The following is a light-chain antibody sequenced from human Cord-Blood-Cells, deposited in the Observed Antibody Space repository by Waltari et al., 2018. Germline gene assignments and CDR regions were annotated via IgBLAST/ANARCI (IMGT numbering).Light chain of an antibody. V-gene: IGLV1-47*01. Sequence: QSVLTQPPPASGTPGQSVTLSCSGSSSNLGSNYVYWYQQLPGTAPKLLIYRNNQRPSGVPDRFSGSKSGTSASLAISGLRSEDEADYYCAAWDDSLSGWVFGGGTKLTVL. CDR2: RNN. J-gene: IGLJ3*02. CDR1: SSNLGSNY. CDR3: AAWDDSLSGWV.